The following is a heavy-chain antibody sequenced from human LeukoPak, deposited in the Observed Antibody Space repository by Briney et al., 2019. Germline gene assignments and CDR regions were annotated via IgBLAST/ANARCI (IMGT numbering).Heavy chain of an antibody. CDR3: ARDRYYYDSSGFPLHDAFDI. J-gene: IGHJ3*02. V-gene: IGHV4-30-2*01. CDR2: IYHSGST. Sequence: SETLSLTCAVSGGSISSGGYSWSWIRQPPGKGLEWIGYIYHSGSTYYNPSLKSRVTISVDRSKNQFSLKLSSVTAADTAVYYCARDRYYYDSSGFPLHDAFDIWGQGTMVTVS. CDR1: GGSISSGGYS. D-gene: IGHD3-22*01.